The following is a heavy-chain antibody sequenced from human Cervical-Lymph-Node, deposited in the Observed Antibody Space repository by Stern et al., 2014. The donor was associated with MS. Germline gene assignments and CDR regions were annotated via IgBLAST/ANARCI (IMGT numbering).Heavy chain of an antibody. CDR2: IYRGGTT. CDR3: ARDSGTAARAFDS. Sequence: LQPGGSLRLSCAASGFNVSSNFMSWVRQAPGQGLEWVSVIYRGGTTYYADSVKGRFTISRDSSTNTLYLQMNSLRAEDTAVYYCARDSGTAARAFDSWGQGTLVSVSS. V-gene: IGHV3-53*01. J-gene: IGHJ4*02. D-gene: IGHD6-6*01. CDR1: GFNVSSNF.